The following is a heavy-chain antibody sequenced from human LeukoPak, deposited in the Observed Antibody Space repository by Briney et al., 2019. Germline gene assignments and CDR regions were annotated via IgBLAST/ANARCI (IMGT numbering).Heavy chain of an antibody. CDR2: IYYSGST. J-gene: IGHJ3*02. V-gene: IGHV4-39*01. CDR1: GGSISSSSYY. CDR3: ARYRKQWLVGAFDI. D-gene: IGHD6-19*01. Sequence: PSETLSLTCTVSGGSISSSSYYWGWIRQPPGKGLEWIGSIYYSGSTYYNPSLKSRVTISVDTSKNQFSLKLSSVTAADTAVYYCARYRKQWLVGAFDIWGQGTMVTVSS.